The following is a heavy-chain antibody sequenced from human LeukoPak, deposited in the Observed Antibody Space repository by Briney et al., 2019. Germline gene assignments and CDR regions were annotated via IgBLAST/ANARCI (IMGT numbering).Heavy chain of an antibody. CDR1: GFTFSGSA. D-gene: IGHD5-12*01. CDR2: IRSKANSYAT. V-gene: IGHV3-73*01. Sequence: GGSLRLSCAASGFTFSGSAMHWVRQASGKGLEWVGRIRSKANSYATAYAASVKGRFTISRDDSKNTAYLQMNSLKTEDTAVYYCTSGIVATNMLDYWGQGTLVTVSS. J-gene: IGHJ4*02. CDR3: TSGIVATNMLDY.